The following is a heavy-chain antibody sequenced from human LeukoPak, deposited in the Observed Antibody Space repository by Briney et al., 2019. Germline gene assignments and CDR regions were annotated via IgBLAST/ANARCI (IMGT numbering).Heavy chain of an antibody. CDR3: ARSHLRISTNDY. D-gene: IGHD3-3*01. CDR1: GGSISSSSYY. CDR2: IYYSGST. V-gene: IGHV4-39*01. J-gene: IGHJ4*02. Sequence: RSSETLSLTCTVSGGSISSSSYYWGWIRQPPGKGLEWIGSIYYSGSTYYNPSLKSRVTISVDTSKNQFSLKLSSVTAADTAVYYCARSHLRISTNDYWGRGTLVTVSS.